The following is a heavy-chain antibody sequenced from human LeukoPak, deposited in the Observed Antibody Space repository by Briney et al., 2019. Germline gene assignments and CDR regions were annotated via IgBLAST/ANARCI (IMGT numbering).Heavy chain of an antibody. J-gene: IGHJ4*02. CDR2: ISAYNGNT. Sequence: ASVKVSCKASGYTFTSYGISWVRQAPGQGLEWTGWISAYNGNTNYAQKLQGRVTMTTDTSTSTAYMELRSLRSDDTAVYYCAREVVGANRVDYWGEGTLVTVSS. V-gene: IGHV1-18*01. CDR3: AREVVGANRVDY. D-gene: IGHD1-26*01. CDR1: GYTFTSYG.